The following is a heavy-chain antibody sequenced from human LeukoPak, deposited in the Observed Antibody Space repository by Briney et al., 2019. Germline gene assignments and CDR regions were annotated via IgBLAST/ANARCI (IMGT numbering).Heavy chain of an antibody. CDR1: GFTFSGSA. CDR2: IRSKANSYAT. J-gene: IGHJ3*02. Sequence: GRSLRLSCAASGFTFSGSAMHWVRQASGKGLEWVGRIRSKANSYATAYAASVKGRFTISRDDSKNTAYLQMNSLKTEDTAVYYCTSQVYDFWSASPDAFDIWGQGTMVTVSS. CDR3: TSQVYDFWSASPDAFDI. D-gene: IGHD3-3*01. V-gene: IGHV3-73*01.